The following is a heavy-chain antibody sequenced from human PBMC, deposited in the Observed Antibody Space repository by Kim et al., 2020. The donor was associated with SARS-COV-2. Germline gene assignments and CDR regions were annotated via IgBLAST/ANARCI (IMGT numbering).Heavy chain of an antibody. CDR2: ISYDGSNK. D-gene: IGHD3-22*01. CDR1: GFTFSSYG. V-gene: IGHV3-30*18. CDR3: AKDYYYDSSGSFDY. J-gene: IGHJ4*02. Sequence: GGSLRLSCAASGFTFSSYGMHWVRQAPGKGLEWVAVISYDGSNKYYADSVKGRFTISRDNSKNTLYLQMNSLRAEDTAVYYCAKDYYYDSSGSFDYWGQGTLVTVSS.